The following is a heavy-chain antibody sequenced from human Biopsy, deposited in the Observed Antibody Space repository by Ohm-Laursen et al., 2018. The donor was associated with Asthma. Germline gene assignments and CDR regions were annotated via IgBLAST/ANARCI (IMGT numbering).Heavy chain of an antibody. CDR1: GYTFNSVG. D-gene: IGHD3-10*01. CDR3: ARAVDYSHYYGIDV. Sequence: GSSVKVSCNTSGYTFNSVGITWVRQAPVQGLEWMGWISVYNGNTKVAQKLQDRVTMITDTSTSTAYMELRSLRSDDTAVYFCARAVDYSHYYGIDVWGQGTTVTVS. J-gene: IGHJ6*02. V-gene: IGHV1-18*01. CDR2: ISVYNGNT.